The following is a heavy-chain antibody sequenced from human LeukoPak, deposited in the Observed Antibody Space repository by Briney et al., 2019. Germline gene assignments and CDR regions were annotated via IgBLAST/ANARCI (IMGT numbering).Heavy chain of an antibody. CDR1: GGSFSSSKW. V-gene: IGHV4-4*02. CDR3: AGEIDYSDPNWFDP. D-gene: IGHD4-11*01. CDR2: IYHSGST. Sequence: SETLSLTCAVSGGSFSSSKWWSWVRQPPGKGLEWIGQIYHSGSTNYNPSLKSRVTISVDKSKNQFSLKLSSVTAADTAVYFCAGEIDYSDPNWFDPWGQGTLVTVSS. J-gene: IGHJ5*02.